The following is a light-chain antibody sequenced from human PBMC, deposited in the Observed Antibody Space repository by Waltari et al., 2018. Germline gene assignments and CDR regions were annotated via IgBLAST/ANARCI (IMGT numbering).Light chain of an antibody. J-gene: IGKJ1*01. CDR2: DAA. V-gene: IGKV3-20*01. CDR1: QSVSRA. Sequence: SCRASQSVSRALAWYQQKPGQGPRLLIYDAASRAAGIPDRFSGSGSGTDFSLTISRLEPEDFGVYYCQKYGTLPATFGQGTKVEI. CDR3: QKYGTLPAT.